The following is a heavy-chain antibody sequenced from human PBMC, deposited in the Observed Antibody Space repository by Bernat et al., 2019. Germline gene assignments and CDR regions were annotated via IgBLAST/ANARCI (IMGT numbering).Heavy chain of an antibody. Sequence: EVQLVESGGGLVKPGGSLRLSCAASGFTFSNAWMNWVRQAPGKGLEWVGRIQSKTDGGTTDYAAPVKGRFTISRDDSKNTLYLQMNSLKTEDTAVYYCTTMHPLSYSRGSAFDIWGQGTMVTVSS. CDR1: GFTFSNAW. CDR3: TTMHPLSYSRGSAFDI. D-gene: IGHD6-13*01. J-gene: IGHJ3*02. V-gene: IGHV3-15*07. CDR2: IQSKTDGGTT.